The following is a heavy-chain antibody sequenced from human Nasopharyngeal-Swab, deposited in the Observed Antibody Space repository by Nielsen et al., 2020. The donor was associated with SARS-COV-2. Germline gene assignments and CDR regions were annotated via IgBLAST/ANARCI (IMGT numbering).Heavy chain of an antibody. J-gene: IGHJ4*02. CDR3: ASRSLLSGGAFDY. CDR1: GFTFDDYA. Sequence: SLKISCAASGFTFDDYAMHWVRQAPGKGLEWVSGISWNSGSIKYADSVKGRFTISRDNAENSLYLQMNSLRADDTAVYYCASRSLLSGGAFDYWGQGTLVIVSS. CDR2: ISWNSGSI. D-gene: IGHD2-21*01. V-gene: IGHV3-9*01.